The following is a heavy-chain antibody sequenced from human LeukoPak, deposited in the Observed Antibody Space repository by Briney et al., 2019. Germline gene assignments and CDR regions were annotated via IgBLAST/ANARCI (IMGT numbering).Heavy chain of an antibody. Sequence: SVKVSCKASGGTFSSYAISWVRQAPGQGLEWMGGIIPIFGTANYAQKFQGRVTITTDESTSTAYMELSSLRSEDTAVYYCARSFRPKYCSGGSCYYYYMDVWGKGTMVTVSS. J-gene: IGHJ6*03. CDR2: IIPIFGTA. CDR3: ARSFRPKYCSGGSCYYYYMDV. CDR1: GGTFSSYA. D-gene: IGHD2-15*01. V-gene: IGHV1-69*05.